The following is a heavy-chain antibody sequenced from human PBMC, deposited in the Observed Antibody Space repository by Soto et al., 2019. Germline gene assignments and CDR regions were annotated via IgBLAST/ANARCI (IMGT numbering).Heavy chain of an antibody. D-gene: IGHD1-26*01. V-gene: IGHV3-7*01. CDR1: GLTFSNFY. Sequence: EVQLVESGGGLVQPGGSLRLSCAASGLTFSNFYMSWVRQAQGKGLEWVANVNEDGSEKYYVDSVKGRFTVSRDNARNSLYLQMNSLRAEDTAVYYCAKWGGAGSVYWGQGTLVTVSS. CDR2: VNEDGSEK. CDR3: AKWGGAGSVY. J-gene: IGHJ4*02.